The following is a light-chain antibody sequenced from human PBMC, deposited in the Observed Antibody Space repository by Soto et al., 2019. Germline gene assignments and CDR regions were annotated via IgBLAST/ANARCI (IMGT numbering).Light chain of an antibody. CDR2: EGS. CDR3: CSYAGSSTFVV. CDR1: SSDVGSYIL. V-gene: IGLV2-23*03. J-gene: IGLJ2*01. Sequence: QSVLTQPASVSGSPGQSITISCTGTSSDVGSYILVSWYQQHPGKAPKLMIYEGSKRPAGVSNRFSGSKAGNTASLTISGLQAEVEADYYCCSYAGSSTFVVFGGGTKLTVL.